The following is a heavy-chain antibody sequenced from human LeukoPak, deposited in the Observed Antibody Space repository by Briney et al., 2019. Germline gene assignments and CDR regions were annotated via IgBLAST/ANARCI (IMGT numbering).Heavy chain of an antibody. V-gene: IGHV1-2*02. Sequence: ASVKVSCKASGHTFTGYYMHWVRQAPGQGLEWMGWINPNSGGTNYAQKFQGRVTMTRDASISTAYMELSRLRSDDTAVYYCARVLPGDSSSYLFDYWGQGTLVTVSS. CDR2: INPNSGGT. J-gene: IGHJ4*02. CDR1: GHTFTGYY. D-gene: IGHD6-13*01. CDR3: ARVLPGDSSSYLFDY.